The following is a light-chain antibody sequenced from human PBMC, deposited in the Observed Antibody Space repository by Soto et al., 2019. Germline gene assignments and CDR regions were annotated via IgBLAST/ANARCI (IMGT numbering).Light chain of an antibody. CDR2: DVN. CDR3: SSYTTTNSVV. Sequence: QSALTQPASVSGSPGQSVTISCTGTSGDVGADNWVDWYQQHPGKAPKLMIYDVNHRPSGACNRFSGSKSGNTASLTISGLQAEDESYYYCSSYTTTNSVVFGGGTKVTVL. V-gene: IGLV2-14*03. J-gene: IGLJ3*02. CDR1: SGDVGADNW.